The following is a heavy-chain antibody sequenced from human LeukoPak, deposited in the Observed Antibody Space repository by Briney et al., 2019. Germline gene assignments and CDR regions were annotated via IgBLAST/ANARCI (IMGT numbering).Heavy chain of an antibody. CDR1: GFTFSSYG. Sequence: PVGSLRLSCAASGFTFSSYGMHWVRQAPGKGLKWVAVIWYDGSNKYYADSVKGRFTISRDNSKNTLYLQMNSLRAEDTAVYYCAKTDSSGYILDYWGQGTLVTVSS. V-gene: IGHV3-33*06. CDR3: AKTDSSGYILDY. CDR2: IWYDGSNK. D-gene: IGHD3-22*01. J-gene: IGHJ4*02.